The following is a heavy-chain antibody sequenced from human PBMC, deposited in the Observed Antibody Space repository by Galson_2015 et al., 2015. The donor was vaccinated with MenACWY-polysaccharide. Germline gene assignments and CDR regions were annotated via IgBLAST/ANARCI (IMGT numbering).Heavy chain of an antibody. CDR3: ARNCNPWYSSLPYYFDY. CDR2: FYYSGST. V-gene: IGHV4-39*01. CDR1: GGSVGSSRYS. D-gene: IGHD6-19*01. Sequence: ATLSLTCTVSGGSVGSSRYSWGWIRQPPGKGLEWMGSFYYSGSTYYNPSLKSRVTISVDTSKNQFSLNLNSVTASDTAVYYGARNCNPWYSSLPYYFDYWGQGTLVTVSS. J-gene: IGHJ4*02.